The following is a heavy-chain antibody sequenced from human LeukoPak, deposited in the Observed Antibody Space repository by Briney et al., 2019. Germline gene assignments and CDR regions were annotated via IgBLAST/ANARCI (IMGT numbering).Heavy chain of an antibody. CDR2: IYYSGST. CDR1: GGSISSYY. D-gene: IGHD2-15*01. CDR3: ARDRSGGYNWFDP. Sequence: SETLSLTCTVSGGSISSYYWSWIRQPPGKGLEWIGYIYYSGSTNNNPSLKSRVTISVDTSKNQFSLKLSSVTAADTAIYYCARDRSGGYNWFDPWGQGTLVTVSS. V-gene: IGHV4-59*01. J-gene: IGHJ5*02.